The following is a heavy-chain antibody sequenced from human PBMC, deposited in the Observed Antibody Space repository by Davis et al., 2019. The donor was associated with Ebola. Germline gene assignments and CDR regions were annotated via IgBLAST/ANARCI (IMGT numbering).Heavy chain of an antibody. V-gene: IGHV3-11*01. CDR3: ARDLGWSGDKWLDP. D-gene: IGHD3-3*01. CDR2: ISSSGSTI. J-gene: IGHJ5*02. CDR1: GFTFSDYY. Sequence: GESLKISCAASGFTFSDYYMSWTRQAPGKGLEWVPYISSSGSTIYYADSVKGRFTISRDNAKNSLYLQMNSLRAEDTAVYYCARDLGWSGDKWLDPWGQGTLVTVSS.